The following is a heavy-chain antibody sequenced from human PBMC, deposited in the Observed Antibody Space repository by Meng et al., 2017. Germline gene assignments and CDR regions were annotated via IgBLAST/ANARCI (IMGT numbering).Heavy chain of an antibody. CDR2: IYYSGST. V-gene: IGHV4-39*07. CDR3: ARDRGCVVGATCLDY. D-gene: IGHD1-26*01. Sequence: QRPLEEAGPGLVKPSETLSLTCTVSGGSISSSSYYWGWIRQPPGKGLEWIGSIYYSGSTYYNPSLKSRVTISVDTSKNQFSLKLSSVTAADTAVYYCARDRGCVVGATCLDYWGQGTLVTVSS. CDR1: GGSISSSSYY. J-gene: IGHJ4*02.